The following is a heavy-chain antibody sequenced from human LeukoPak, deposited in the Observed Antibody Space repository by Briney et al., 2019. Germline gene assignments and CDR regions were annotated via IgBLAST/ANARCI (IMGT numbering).Heavy chain of an antibody. V-gene: IGHV3-23*01. CDR2: IHAGGGST. CDR3: AREGRVVTHFDY. Sequence: PGGSLRLSCAASGFTFTDHAMSWVRQTPDKGLEWVSSIHAGGGSTLYADSMKGRFTISRDNSKNTLFLQMNSLRAEDTAVYYCAREGRVVTHFDYWGQGTLVTVSS. D-gene: IGHD3-3*01. J-gene: IGHJ4*02. CDR1: GFTFTDHA.